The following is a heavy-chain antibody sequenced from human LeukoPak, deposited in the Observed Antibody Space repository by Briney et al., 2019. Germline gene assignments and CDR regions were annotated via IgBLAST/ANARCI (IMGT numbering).Heavy chain of an antibody. Sequence: ASVKVSCKASGYTLIGSYLHWVRQAPGQGLEWMGRINPNSGGAHYAQKFQGRVTMTRDTSISTAYMELSRLRSDDTAVYYCARGRESYYYGSGSYSPFDYWGQGTLVTVSS. CDR3: ARGRESYYYGSGSYSPFDY. J-gene: IGHJ4*02. D-gene: IGHD3-10*01. CDR2: INPNSGGA. CDR1: GYTLIGSY. V-gene: IGHV1-2*06.